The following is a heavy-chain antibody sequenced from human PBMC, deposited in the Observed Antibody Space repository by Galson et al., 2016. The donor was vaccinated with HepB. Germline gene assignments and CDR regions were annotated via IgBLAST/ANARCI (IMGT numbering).Heavy chain of an antibody. CDR1: FGSIYTYY. CDR2: LYYSGST. CDR3: ARHVGGTGGRFDP. V-gene: IGHV4-59*08. Sequence: ETLSLTCTVSFGSIYTYYWSWIRQPPGKGLEWIGYLYYSGSTNYNPSLKSRVTISVDMSKNQFSLRLTSVTAADTAVYYCARHVGGTGGRFDPWGPGMLVTASS. J-gene: IGHJ5*02. D-gene: IGHD7-27*01.